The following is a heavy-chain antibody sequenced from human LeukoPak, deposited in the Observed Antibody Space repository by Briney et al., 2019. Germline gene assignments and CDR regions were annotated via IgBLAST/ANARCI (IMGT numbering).Heavy chain of an antibody. CDR1: GYTFTSYY. CDR3: ARLPKENAKTQWLVMGFDY. Sequence: ASLKVSCKASGYTFTSYYMHWVPQSPGQGLEWRGIINPSGSSTSYAQKFQGRVTMTREMTTSRVYIELSRVMSSVTAVYYSARLPKENAKTQWLVMGFDYWGQGTLVTVSS. CDR2: INPSGSST. V-gene: IGHV1-46*01. D-gene: IGHD6-19*01. J-gene: IGHJ4*02.